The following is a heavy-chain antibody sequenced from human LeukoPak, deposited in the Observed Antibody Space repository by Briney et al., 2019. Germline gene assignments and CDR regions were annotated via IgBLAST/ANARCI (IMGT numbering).Heavy chain of an antibody. CDR2: IYYSGST. CDR3: ARQRIAAPTYYKDV. J-gene: IGHJ6*03. CDR1: GGSISSSSYY. V-gene: IGHV4-39*01. Sequence: SGTLALTCTVSGGSISSSSYYWGWIRQPPGKGLEWIGSIYYSGSTYYNPSLKSRVTISVDTSKNQFSLKLSSVTAADTAVYYCARQRIAAPTYYKDVWGKGTTVTVSS. D-gene: IGHD6-13*01.